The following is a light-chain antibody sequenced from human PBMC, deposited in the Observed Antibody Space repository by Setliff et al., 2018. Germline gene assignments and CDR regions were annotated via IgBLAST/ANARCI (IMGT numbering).Light chain of an antibody. CDR1: TGSVTSGHY. CDR2: DSN. V-gene: IGLV7-46*01. Sequence: QAVVTQESSLTVSPGGTVTLTCGSSTGSVTSGHYPYWFQQKPGQALRALIYDSNYKHSWTPARFSGSLLGGKAALTLWGAQPEDEANYYCLLQYNVGHRVFGGGTKVTVL. CDR3: LLQYNVGHRV. J-gene: IGLJ3*02.